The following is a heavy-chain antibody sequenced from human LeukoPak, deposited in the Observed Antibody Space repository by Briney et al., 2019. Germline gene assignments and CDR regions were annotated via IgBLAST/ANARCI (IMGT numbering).Heavy chain of an antibody. CDR1: GGSISSYY. J-gene: IGHJ4*02. CDR3: ARDDVGISAVGAF. CDR2: FYTSRDI. D-gene: IGHD6-13*01. Sequence: SETLSLTCTVSGGSISSYYSSWVRQPADKGLEWIGRFYTSRDIDYNPSLESRVSLSVDASKNKVFLKLSSVTAADTAVYYCARDDVGISAVGAFWGPGILVTVSS. V-gene: IGHV4-4*07.